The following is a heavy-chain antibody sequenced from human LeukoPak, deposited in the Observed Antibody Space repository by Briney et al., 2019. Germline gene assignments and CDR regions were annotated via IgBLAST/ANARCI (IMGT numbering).Heavy chain of an antibody. CDR2: INPNSGGT. Sequence: GASVKVSCKASGYTFTGYYKHWVRQAPGQGLEWMGWINPNSGGTNYAQKFQGRVTMTRDTSISTAYMELSRLRSDDTAVYYCARILQTITMVRGVTPPGYWGQGTLVTVSS. D-gene: IGHD3-10*01. CDR1: GYTFTGYY. CDR3: ARILQTITMVRGVTPPGY. J-gene: IGHJ4*02. V-gene: IGHV1-2*02.